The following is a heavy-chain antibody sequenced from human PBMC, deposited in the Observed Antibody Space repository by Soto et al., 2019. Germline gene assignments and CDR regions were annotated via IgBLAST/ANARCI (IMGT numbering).Heavy chain of an antibody. CDR1: GGSISSGGHS. J-gene: IGHJ5*02. CDR3: AREVLLYDDHSWFEP. CDR2: IYHSGST. D-gene: IGHD3-22*01. Sequence: QLQLQESGSGLVKPSQTLSLTCAVSGGSISSGGHSWGWLRQPPGKGLEWIGYIYHSGSTDYNPSLKGRVTKSVDTAKNQFSLRLSSVPAADQGVYYCAREVLLYDDHSWFEPWGQGALVTVSS. V-gene: IGHV4-30-2*01.